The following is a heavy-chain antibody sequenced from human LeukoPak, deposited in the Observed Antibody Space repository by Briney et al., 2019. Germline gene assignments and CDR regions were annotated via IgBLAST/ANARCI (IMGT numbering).Heavy chain of an antibody. Sequence: GGSLRLSCAASGFTFSNYWMHWVRQAPGKGVVWVSRIYNDGSSTSYADSVKGRFTISRDNSKNTLYLQMNSLRAEDTAVYYCARSHYYDSSGYYSQWGQGTLVTVSS. CDR1: GFTFSNYW. V-gene: IGHV3-74*01. D-gene: IGHD3-22*01. CDR3: ARSHYYDSSGYYSQ. CDR2: IYNDGSST. J-gene: IGHJ4*02.